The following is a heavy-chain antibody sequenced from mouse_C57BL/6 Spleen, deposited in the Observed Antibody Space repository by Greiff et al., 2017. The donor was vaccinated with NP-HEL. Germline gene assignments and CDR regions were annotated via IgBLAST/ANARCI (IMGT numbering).Heavy chain of an antibody. CDR3: ARRGSSLYFDY. J-gene: IGHJ2*01. V-gene: IGHV1-52*01. CDR2: IDPSDSET. D-gene: IGHD1-1*01. Sequence: QVQLKQPGAELVRPGSSVKLSCKASGYTFTSYWMHWVKQRPIQGLEWIGNIDPSDSETHYNQKFKDKATLTVDKSSSTAYMQLSSLTSEDSAVYYCARRGSSLYFDYWGQGTTLTVSS. CDR1: GYTFTSYW.